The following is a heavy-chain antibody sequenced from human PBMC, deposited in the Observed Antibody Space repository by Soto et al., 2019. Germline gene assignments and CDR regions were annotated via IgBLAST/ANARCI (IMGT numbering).Heavy chain of an antibody. D-gene: IGHD2-15*01. CDR1: GFTFSSYA. CDR2: ISGSGGST. V-gene: IGHV3-23*01. Sequence: EVQLLESGGGLVQPGGSLRLSCAASGFTFSSYAMSWVRQAPGKGLEWVSAISGSGGSTYYADSVKGRFTISRDTSKNTLYLQMNTLRADDTAVYYCASSAGFCSGGSCYDYWGQGTLVTVSS. CDR3: ASSAGFCSGGSCYDY. J-gene: IGHJ4*02.